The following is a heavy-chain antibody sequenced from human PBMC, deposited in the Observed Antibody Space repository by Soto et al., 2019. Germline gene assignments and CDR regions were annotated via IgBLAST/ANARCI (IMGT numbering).Heavy chain of an antibody. D-gene: IGHD3-3*01. CDR3: ARGSVSHYDFWSSYYANHFYYMDV. CDR2: IKQDGSEK. V-gene: IGHV3-7*01. CDR1: GFTFSSHW. J-gene: IGHJ6*03. Sequence: GGSLRLSCAASGFTFSSHWMSWVRQAPGKGLEWVANIKQDGSEKYYVDSVKGRFTISRDNAKNSLYLQMNSLRAEDTAVYYCARGSVSHYDFWSSYYANHFYYMDVWGKGSTVTVSS.